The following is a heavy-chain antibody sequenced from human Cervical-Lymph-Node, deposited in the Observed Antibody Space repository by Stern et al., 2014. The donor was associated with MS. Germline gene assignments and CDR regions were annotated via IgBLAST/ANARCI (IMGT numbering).Heavy chain of an antibody. Sequence: QVQLQESGPGLVKPSQTLSLTCTVSGGSISSGGYYWSWIRQHPGKGLEWIGYLYYSGITYYNPSLKIRLTISVDTSKNQFSLKLSSVTAADTAVYYCARVAYDFWSGYYPFDYWGQGTLVTVSS. CDR2: LYYSGIT. V-gene: IGHV4-31*03. D-gene: IGHD3-3*01. J-gene: IGHJ4*02. CDR1: GGSISSGGYY. CDR3: ARVAYDFWSGYYPFDY.